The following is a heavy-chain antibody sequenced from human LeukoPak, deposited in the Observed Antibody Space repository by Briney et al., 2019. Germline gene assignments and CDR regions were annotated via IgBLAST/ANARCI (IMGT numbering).Heavy chain of an antibody. D-gene: IGHD3-10*01. CDR3: ARVSPGGSLWFGELPNWFDP. J-gene: IGHJ5*02. CDR2: IDYCGST. Sequence: SETLSLTCTVSGGSISSYYWSWIRQPPGKGLEWMGYIDYCGSTNYNPSLKSRVTISVDTSKNQFSLKLSSVTAADTAVYYCARVSPGGSLWFGELPNWFDPWGQGTLVTVSS. CDR1: GGSISSYY. V-gene: IGHV4-59*01.